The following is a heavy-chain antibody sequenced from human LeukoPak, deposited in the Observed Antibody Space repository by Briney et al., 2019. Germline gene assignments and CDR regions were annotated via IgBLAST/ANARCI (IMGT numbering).Heavy chain of an antibody. CDR1: GFTFSSYA. D-gene: IGHD3-22*01. Sequence: PGGSLRLSCAASGFTFSSYAMSWVRRAPGKGLEWVSAISGSGGSTYYADSVKGRFTISRDNSKNTLYLQMNSLRAEDTAVYYCAKEAYYYDSSGYYYDDWGQGTLVTVSS. V-gene: IGHV3-23*01. CDR2: ISGSGGST. J-gene: IGHJ4*02. CDR3: AKEAYYYDSSGYYYDD.